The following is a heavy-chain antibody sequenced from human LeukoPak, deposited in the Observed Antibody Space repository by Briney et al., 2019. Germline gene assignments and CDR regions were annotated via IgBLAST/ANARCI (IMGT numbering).Heavy chain of an antibody. CDR3: ARERGWYSGSYVDS. D-gene: IGHD1-26*01. CDR1: GGSISSSSYY. V-gene: IGHV4-39*07. CDR2: IYYSGST. Sequence: SETLSLTCTVSGGSISSSSYYWGWIRQPPGKGLEWIGSIYYSGSTYYNPSLKSRVTISVDTSQNHFSLRLTSVTAADTAVYYCARERGWYSGSYVDSWGQGTLVTVSS. J-gene: IGHJ4*02.